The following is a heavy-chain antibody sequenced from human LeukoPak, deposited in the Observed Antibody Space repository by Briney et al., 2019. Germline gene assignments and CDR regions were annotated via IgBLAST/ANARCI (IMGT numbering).Heavy chain of an antibody. CDR1: GITVTNYY. V-gene: IGHV3-53*01. CDR3: ARDRGSSWPFDF. D-gene: IGHD6-13*01. Sequence: GSLRLSCAASGITVTNYYMSWVRQAPGKGLEWVSVIFDGNATYYADSVRGRFTVSRDTSKNTLNLQMNGLRAEDTAIYYCARDRGSSWPFDFWGQGTLVTVSS. J-gene: IGHJ4*02. CDR2: IFDGNAT.